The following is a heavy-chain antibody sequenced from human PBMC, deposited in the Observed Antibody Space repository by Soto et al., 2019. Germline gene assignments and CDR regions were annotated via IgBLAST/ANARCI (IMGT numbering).Heavy chain of an antibody. J-gene: IGHJ4*02. CDR2: IYHSGT. CDR3: ARAGGLGAVAVDY. D-gene: IGHD6-19*01. V-gene: IGHV4-30-2*01. CDR1: GGSISSGGYS. Sequence: QLQLQESGSGLVKPSQTLSLTCAVSGGSISSGGYSWSWIRQPPGKGLEWIGYIYHSGTYYNPSLKSRVTISVDRSENQFSLKLSSVTAADTAVYYCARAGGLGAVAVDYWGQGTLVTVSS.